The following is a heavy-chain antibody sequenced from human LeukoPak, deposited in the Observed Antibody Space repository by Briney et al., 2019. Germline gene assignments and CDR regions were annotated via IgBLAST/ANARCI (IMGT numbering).Heavy chain of an antibody. CDR1: GVTFSSYV. J-gene: IGHJ4*02. CDR2: ISYDGGNK. D-gene: IGHD2-21*01. Sequence: GGSLRLSCAASGVTFSSYVMHWVRQAPGKGLEWVAVISYDGGNKYYADSVKGRFTISRDNSKNTLYLQMNSLRAEDTAVYYCAKGRGDYSHNPPDYWGQGTLVTVSS. CDR3: AKGRGDYSHNPPDY. V-gene: IGHV3-30*18.